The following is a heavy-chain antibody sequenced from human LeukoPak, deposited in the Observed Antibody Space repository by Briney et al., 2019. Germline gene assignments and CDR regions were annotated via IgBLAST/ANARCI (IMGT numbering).Heavy chain of an antibody. CDR3: ARSSVTGYYYGMDV. CDR2: IYHSGST. Sequence: RSSETLSLTCTVSGYSISSGYYWGWIRQPPGKGLEWIGSIYHSGSTYYNPSLKSRVTISVDTSKNQFSLKLSSVTAADTAVYYCARSSVTGYYYGMDVWGQGTTVTVSS. J-gene: IGHJ6*02. V-gene: IGHV4-38-2*02. D-gene: IGHD6-19*01. CDR1: GYSISSGYY.